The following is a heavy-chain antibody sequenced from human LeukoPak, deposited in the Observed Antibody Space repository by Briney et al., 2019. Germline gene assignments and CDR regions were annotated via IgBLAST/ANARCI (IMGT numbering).Heavy chain of an antibody. CDR2: IYPGDSDV. CDR3: ARGGSHFEY. D-gene: IGHD3-16*01. J-gene: IGHJ4*02. CDR1: GYNFTNYW. Sequence: GESLKISCKASGYNFTNYWIGWVRQMPGKGLEWMGIIYPGDSDVRYSPSFQGQVTISADKSINTAYLQRSSLKASDTAIYYCARGGSHFEYWGQGTLVTVSS. V-gene: IGHV5-51*01.